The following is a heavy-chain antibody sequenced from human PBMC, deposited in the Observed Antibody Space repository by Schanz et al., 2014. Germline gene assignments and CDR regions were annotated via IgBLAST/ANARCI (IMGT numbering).Heavy chain of an antibody. Sequence: VQLLESGGTVVRPGGSLKLSCAASGITLSGYGLHWVRQAPGKGLEWVGFISFDGRNTGYAHSVKGRFTISRDNAKNSLYLQMNSLRAEDTAVYYCAKDHAGSDILTALGNWGQGTLVTVSS. J-gene: IGHJ4*02. CDR1: GITLSGYG. V-gene: IGHV3-30*18. D-gene: IGHD3-9*01. CDR3: AKDHAGSDILTALGN. CDR2: ISFDGRNT.